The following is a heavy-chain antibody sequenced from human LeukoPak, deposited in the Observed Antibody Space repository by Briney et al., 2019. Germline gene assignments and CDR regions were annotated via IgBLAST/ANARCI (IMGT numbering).Heavy chain of an antibody. CDR3: ASDYGSGSYYIF. CDR2: IYSSGST. J-gene: IGHJ4*02. CDR1: GGSISNYY. D-gene: IGHD3-10*01. Sequence: SETLSLTCTVSGGSISNYYWSWIRQPPGKGLEWIGYIYSSGSTNYNPSLKSRVTISVDTSKNQFSLKLSSVTAADTAVYFCASDYGSGSYYIFWGQGTLVTVSS. V-gene: IGHV4-59*01.